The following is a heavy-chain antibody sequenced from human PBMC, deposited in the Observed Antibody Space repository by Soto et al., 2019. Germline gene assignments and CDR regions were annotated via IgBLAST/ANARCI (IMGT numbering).Heavy chain of an antibody. D-gene: IGHD3-10*01. V-gene: IGHV3-30*18. Sequence: QVQLVESGGGVVQPGGSLRLTCAASGFTFSEYGIHWVRQAPGKGLEWVAITSYDGRHTSYVDSVKGRFTISRDNSGNKAFLAMNRLRVEDTAVYYCAKTRNSVINYNYYDNMDVWGQGTTVTVSS. CDR3: AKTRNSVINYNYYDNMDV. J-gene: IGHJ6*02. CDR2: TSYDGRHT. CDR1: GFTFSEYG.